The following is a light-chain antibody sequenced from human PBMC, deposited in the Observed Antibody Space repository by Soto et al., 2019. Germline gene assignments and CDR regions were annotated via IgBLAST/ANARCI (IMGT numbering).Light chain of an antibody. CDR3: SSYTSSSTDV. V-gene: IGLV2-14*01. J-gene: IGLJ1*01. CDR1: SSDVGGYHF. Sequence: QSALTQPASVSGSPGQSITISCTGTSSDVGGYHFVSWYQQYPGEAPKLMIYYVSDRPSGISNRFSGSKSGNTASLTISGLQAEDEADYYCSSYTSSSTDVFGTGTKLTVL. CDR2: YVS.